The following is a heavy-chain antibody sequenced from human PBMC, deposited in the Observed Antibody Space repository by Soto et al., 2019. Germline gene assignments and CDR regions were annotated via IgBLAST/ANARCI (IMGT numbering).Heavy chain of an antibody. D-gene: IGHD6-19*01. Sequence: GASVKVSCKASGFTFTSSAVHWVRQARGQRLEWIGWIVVGSGNTNYAQKFQERVTITRDMSTSTAYMELSSLRSEDTAVYYCAASDEDIAVADHWGQGTLVTVSS. J-gene: IGHJ1*01. CDR1: GFTFTSSA. CDR2: IVVGSGNT. CDR3: AASDEDIAVADH. V-gene: IGHV1-58*01.